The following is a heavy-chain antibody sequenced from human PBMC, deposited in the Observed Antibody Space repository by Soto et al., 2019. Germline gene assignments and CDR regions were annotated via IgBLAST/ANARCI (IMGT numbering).Heavy chain of an antibody. Sequence: QVQLVESGGGVVQPGRSLRLSCAASRFTFSSYGMHWVRQAPGKGLEWVAVIWSDGSNKYYAHSVKGRFTISRDNSKNPRYLQINRLRAEDTAVYYCARVAMFGGVMYGDYGMGVWGQGTTVTVSS. J-gene: IGHJ6*02. CDR2: IWSDGSNK. CDR1: RFTFSSYG. CDR3: ARVAMFGGVMYGDYGMGV. D-gene: IGHD3-3*01. V-gene: IGHV3-33*01.